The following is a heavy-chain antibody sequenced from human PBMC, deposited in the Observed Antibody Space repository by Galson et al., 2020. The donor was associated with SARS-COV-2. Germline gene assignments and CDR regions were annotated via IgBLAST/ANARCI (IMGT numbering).Heavy chain of an antibody. CDR2: IYWDDDK. CDR1: RFSLSTSGVG. CDR3: ARFITIKVVFVTGYFDL. D-gene: IGHD3-22*01. V-gene: IGHV2-5*02. J-gene: IGHJ2*01. Sequence: SGPTLVKPTQTLTLTCTFSRFSLSTSGVGVGWIRQPPGKALEWLALIYWDDDKRYSPSLKRRLTITKDTSKNQVVLTMTNMDPVDTATYYCARFITIKVVFVTGYFDLWGRGTLVTVSS.